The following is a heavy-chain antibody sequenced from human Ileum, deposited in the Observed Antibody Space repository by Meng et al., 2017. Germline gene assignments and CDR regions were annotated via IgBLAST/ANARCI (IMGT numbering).Heavy chain of an antibody. Sequence: VQRTESGGGLVKPGGSLRLSCAASGDSFGRNAVTWVRQAPGKGLEWISTISADGGSTFYADSVKGRFTISRDNSKSMLYLQMNSLRAEDTAVYYCARDGYNPYGMDVWGQGTTVTVSS. CDR3: ARDGYNPYGMDV. J-gene: IGHJ6*02. V-gene: IGHV3-23*01. CDR2: ISADGGST. CDR1: GDSFGRNA. D-gene: IGHD5-24*01.